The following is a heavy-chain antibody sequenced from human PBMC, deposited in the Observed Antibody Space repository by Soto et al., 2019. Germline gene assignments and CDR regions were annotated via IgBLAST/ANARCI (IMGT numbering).Heavy chain of an antibody. V-gene: IGHV3-21*01. Sequence: EVQLVESGGGLVKPGRSLTVSCAASGFIFSSYTMNWVRQAPGKGLEWVSSIRASSTYIYYADSLKGRFTISRGNANNSLHLNRISLRAEATAVYDCARGWLRYHWMYWGQGTLVTVSS. D-gene: IGHD5-12*01. CDR2: IRASSTYI. CDR3: ARGWLRYHWMY. CDR1: GFIFSSYT. J-gene: IGHJ4*02.